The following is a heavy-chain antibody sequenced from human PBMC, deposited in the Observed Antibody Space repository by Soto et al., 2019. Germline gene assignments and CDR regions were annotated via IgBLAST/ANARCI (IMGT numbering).Heavy chain of an antibody. J-gene: IGHJ4*02. CDR2: ISYDEGNK. V-gene: IGHV3-30-3*01. CDR1: GFTFS. D-gene: IGHD6-13*01. Sequence: QVQLVESGGGVVQPGRSLRLSCAASGFTFSMHWVRQAPGKGLEWVAVISYDEGNKYYADSVRGRFTISRDNSNNTLYLQMNSLRPEDTALYYCARDRFASSWSYFEYWGQGTLVTVSS. CDR3: ARDRFASSWSYFEY.